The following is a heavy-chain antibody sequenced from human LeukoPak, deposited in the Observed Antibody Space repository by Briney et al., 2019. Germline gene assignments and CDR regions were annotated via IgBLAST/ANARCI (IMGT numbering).Heavy chain of an antibody. CDR1: GFTLSSYS. CDR3: TRGGFDDY. CDR2: ISSSSTFI. Sequence: GGSLRLSCAASGFTLSSYSMNWVRQAPGKGLEWVSSISSSSTFIYYADSVKGRFTISRDNAKNSLYLQMNSLRAEDTAVYYCTRGGFDDYWGQGTLVTVSS. J-gene: IGHJ4*02. V-gene: IGHV3-21*01. D-gene: IGHD3-16*01.